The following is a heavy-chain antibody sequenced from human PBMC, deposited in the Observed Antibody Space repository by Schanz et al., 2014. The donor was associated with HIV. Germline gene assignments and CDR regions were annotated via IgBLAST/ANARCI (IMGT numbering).Heavy chain of an antibody. Sequence: EEHLLESGGDLIQPGGSLRLSCVASGFPFSNFAMSWVRQDPGRGLEWVSAISTGGERTFYADSVKGRFTISRDNSKNTLYLQMNSLRAEDTALYHCGTYNYGSGHDYWGQGTLVTVSS. J-gene: IGHJ4*02. CDR2: ISTGGERT. CDR3: GTYNYGSGHDY. V-gene: IGHV3-23*01. CDR1: GFPFSNFA. D-gene: IGHD3-10*01.